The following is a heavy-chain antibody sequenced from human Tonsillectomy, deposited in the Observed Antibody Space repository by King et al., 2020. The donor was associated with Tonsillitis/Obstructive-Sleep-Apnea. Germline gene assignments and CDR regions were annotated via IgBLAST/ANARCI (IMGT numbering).Heavy chain of an antibody. D-gene: IGHD3-9*01. CDR2: IDPSDSYT. CDR3: ARRYFDGHYHYYXDX. V-gene: IGHV5-10-1*01. CDR1: GYSFTSYW. J-gene: IGHJ6*03. Sequence: VQLVESGAEVKKPGESLRISCKGSGYSFTSYWIDWVRQMPGKGLEWMGTIDPSDSYTNYSPSFQGHVTISADKSITTAYLQWSSLKASDTAMYYCARRYFDGHYHYYXDXXGKGTTVTVSS.